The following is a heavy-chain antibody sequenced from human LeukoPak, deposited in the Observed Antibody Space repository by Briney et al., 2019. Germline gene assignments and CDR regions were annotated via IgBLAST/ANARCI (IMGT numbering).Heavy chain of an antibody. CDR2: IYYSGST. CDR1: GGSISSYY. D-gene: IGHD2-2*01. J-gene: IGHJ5*02. CDR3: AGGPIVVVPAYWFDP. V-gene: IGHV4-59*01. Sequence: SETLSLTCTVSGGSISSYYWSWIRQPPGKGLEWIGYIYYSGSTNYNPSLKSRVTISVDTSKNQFSLKLSSVTAADTAVYYCAGGPIVVVPAYWFDPWGRGTLVTVSS.